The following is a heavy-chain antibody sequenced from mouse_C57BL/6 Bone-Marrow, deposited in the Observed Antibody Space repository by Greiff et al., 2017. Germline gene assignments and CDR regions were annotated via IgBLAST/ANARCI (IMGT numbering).Heavy chain of an antibody. CDR3: TRWYYGSSYEAMDY. J-gene: IGHJ4*01. CDR2: LDPETGGT. D-gene: IGHD1-1*01. V-gene: IGHV1-15*01. Sequence: VQLQESGAALVMPGASVTLSCKASGYPFTDYAMHWVKQTPVHGLEWIGALDPETGGTAYNQKFKGKAILTADQSSSTAYMELRSLTSEDSAVYYGTRWYYGSSYEAMDYWGKGTSVTVSS. CDR1: GYPFTDYA.